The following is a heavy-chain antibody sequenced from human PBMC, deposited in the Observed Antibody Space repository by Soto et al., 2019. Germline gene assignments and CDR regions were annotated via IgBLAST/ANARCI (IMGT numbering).Heavy chain of an antibody. V-gene: IGHV3-23*01. CDR2: ISGSGGST. CDR3: AKADGGDCYYSFDH. D-gene: IGHD2-21*02. J-gene: IGHJ5*02. CDR1: GFTFSSYA. Sequence: GGSLRLSCAASGFTFSSYAMSWVRQAPGKGLEWVSAISGSGGSTYYADSVKGRFTISRDNSKDTLYLQMNSLRAEDTAVYYCAKADGGDCYYSFDHWGQGTPVTVSS.